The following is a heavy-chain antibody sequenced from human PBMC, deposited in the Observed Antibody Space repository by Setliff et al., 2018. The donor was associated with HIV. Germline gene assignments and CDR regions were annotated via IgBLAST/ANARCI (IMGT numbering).Heavy chain of an antibody. Sequence: PGGSLRLSCAASGFTFSSYAIHWVRQAPGKGLEWVANMNEDGSEKYYLDSVKGRFTISRDNAKNSLYLQMTSLRAEDTALYYCARVYDTSGYSLSIPGYWGQGTLVTVSS. V-gene: IGHV3-7*01. CDR1: GFTFSSYA. D-gene: IGHD3-22*01. CDR3: ARVYDTSGYSLSIPGY. J-gene: IGHJ4*02. CDR2: MNEDGSEK.